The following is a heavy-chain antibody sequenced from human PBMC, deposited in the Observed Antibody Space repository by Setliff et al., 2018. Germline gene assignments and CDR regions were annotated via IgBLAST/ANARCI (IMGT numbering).Heavy chain of an antibody. CDR2: INHSGNT. CDR3: ARGIAAALGPFDY. J-gene: IGHJ4*02. Sequence: SETLSLTCAAYGGSFSDYYWTWIRQPPGKGLEWIGEINHSGNTNYNPSLKSRVTISVDTSKNQFSLKLSSVTAADTAVYYCARGIAAALGPFDYWGQGTLVTVSS. D-gene: IGHD6-13*01. CDR1: GGSFSDYY. V-gene: IGHV4-34*01.